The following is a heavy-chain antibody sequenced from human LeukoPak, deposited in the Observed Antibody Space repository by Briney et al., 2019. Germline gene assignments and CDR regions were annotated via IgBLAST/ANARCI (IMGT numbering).Heavy chain of an antibody. J-gene: IGHJ3*02. V-gene: IGHV3-23*01. D-gene: IGHD1-26*01. CDR1: GFTFSSYA. CDR3: AKDGIVIVGGIGGPAVRWKNAFDI. Sequence: GGSLRLSCAASGFTFSSYAMSWVRQAPGRGLEWVSGISGSGTSTYYADSVKGRFTISRDSSKNTLYLQMNSLRAEDTALYYCAKDGIVIVGGIGGPAVRWKNAFDIWGQGTMVTVSS. CDR2: ISGSGTST.